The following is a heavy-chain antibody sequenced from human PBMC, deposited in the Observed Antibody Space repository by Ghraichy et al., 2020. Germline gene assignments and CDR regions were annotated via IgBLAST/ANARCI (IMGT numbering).Heavy chain of an antibody. D-gene: IGHD3-3*01. Sequence: SQTLSLTCTVSGGSISSYYWSWIRQPPGKGLEWIGYIYYSGSTNYNPSLKSRVTISVDTSKNQSSLKLSSVTAADTAVYYCARHIKYYDFWSGYYTPYNWFDPWGQGTLVTVSS. CDR1: GGSISSYY. CDR2: IYYSGST. CDR3: ARHIKYYDFWSGYYTPYNWFDP. V-gene: IGHV4-59*08. J-gene: IGHJ5*02.